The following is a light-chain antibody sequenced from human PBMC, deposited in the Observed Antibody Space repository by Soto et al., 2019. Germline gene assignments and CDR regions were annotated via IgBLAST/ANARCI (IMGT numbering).Light chain of an antibody. CDR2: SAS. J-gene: IGKJ1*01. CDR3: QSNYILPWT. Sequence: DIQVTQSPPSLSASVGDRVTITCRASQYIGNYLNWYRHKPGKAPQLLIYSASTLQIGVPSRFSGSVSGTDFTLTITTLQPDDFASYYCQSNYILPWTFGQGTKVETK. CDR1: QYIGNY. V-gene: IGKV1-39*01.